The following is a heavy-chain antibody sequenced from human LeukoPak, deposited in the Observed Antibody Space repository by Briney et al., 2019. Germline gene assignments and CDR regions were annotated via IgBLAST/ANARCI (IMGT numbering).Heavy chain of an antibody. CDR3: ARRGDSDTSVYSSQY. V-gene: IGHV3-23*01. CDR1: GFTFSTSA. J-gene: IGHJ4*02. CDR2: IIDNDGTT. Sequence: GGSLRLSCAASGFTFSTSAMNWVRQAPGKGLEWVSGIIDNDGTTYYADSVKGRFTISRDNSKMTLFLQMNSLRAEDTALYYCARRGDSDTSVYSSQYWGQGALVTVSS. D-gene: IGHD3-22*01.